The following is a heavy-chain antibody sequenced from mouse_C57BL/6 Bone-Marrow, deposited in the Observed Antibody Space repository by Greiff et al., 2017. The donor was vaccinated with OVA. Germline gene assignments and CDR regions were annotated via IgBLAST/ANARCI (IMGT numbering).Heavy chain of an antibody. CDR3: ARYTRLRAYYFDY. V-gene: IGHV7-3*01. CDR2: IRNKANGYTT. Sequence: EVQWVESGGGLVQPGGSLSLSCAASGFTFTDYYMSWVRQPPGKALEWLGFIRNKANGYTTEYSASVKGRFTISRDNSQSILYLQMNALRAEDSATYYCARYTRLRAYYFDYWGQGTTLTVSS. D-gene: IGHD2-4*01. J-gene: IGHJ2*01. CDR1: GFTFTDYY.